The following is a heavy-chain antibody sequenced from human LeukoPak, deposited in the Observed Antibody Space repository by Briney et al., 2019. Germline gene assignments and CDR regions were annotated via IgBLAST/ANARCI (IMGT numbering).Heavy chain of an antibody. CDR1: GGSISRAGYY. J-gene: IGHJ6*04. V-gene: IGHV4-61*02. D-gene: IGHD3-16*01. CDR3: ARDCEFCDFLFYQSV. Sequence: SETLSLTCTVSGGSISRAGYYWSWIRQPAGKGLEWIVRIDNGGSTNYNPSPQSRVTISADTSKNQFSLKLTSVTAADTAVYYCARDCEFCDFLFYQSVWGKGTTVTVSS. CDR2: IDNGGST.